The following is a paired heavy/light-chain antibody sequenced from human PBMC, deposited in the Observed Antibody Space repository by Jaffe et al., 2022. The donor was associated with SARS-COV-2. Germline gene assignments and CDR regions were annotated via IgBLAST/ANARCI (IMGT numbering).Light chain of an antibody. CDR1: SSNIGAAYD. CDR2: DNS. CDR3: QSYDSRLSGVV. V-gene: IGLV1-40*01. J-gene: IGLJ2*01. Sequence: QSVLTQPPSVSGAPGQRVTISCTGSSSNIGAAYDVHWYQQPPGTAPKLLIYDNSNRPSGVPDRFSGSKSGTSASLAITGLQAEDEADYYCQSYDSRLSGVVFGGGTKLTVL.
Heavy chain of an antibody. CDR3: ARDGTTVTTTYYYYYMDV. CDR2: ISSSSSSI. V-gene: IGHV3-48*01. D-gene: IGHD4-17*01. CDR1: GFTFSSNG. Sequence: EVQLVESGGGLVQPGGSLRLSCAVSGFTFSSNGMNWVRQAPGKGLEWVSYISSSSSSIYYADSVKGRFTISRDNAKNSLNLQMNSLRAEDTAVYYCARDGTTVTTTYYYYYMDVWGKGTTVTVSS. J-gene: IGHJ6*03.